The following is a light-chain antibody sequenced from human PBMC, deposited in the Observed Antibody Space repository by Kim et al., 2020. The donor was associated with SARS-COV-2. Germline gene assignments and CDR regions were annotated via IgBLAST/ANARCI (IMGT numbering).Light chain of an antibody. Sequence: QSLTISCTGTNSGFGSFNLVSWYQQYPGKAPKLMIYEVTKRPSGISSRFSGSKSDYTASLTISGLQTEDEADYFCCSYAASSILVFGGGTKVTVL. CDR3: CSYAASSILV. V-gene: IGLV2-23*02. CDR2: EVT. CDR1: NSGFGSFNL. J-gene: IGLJ3*02.